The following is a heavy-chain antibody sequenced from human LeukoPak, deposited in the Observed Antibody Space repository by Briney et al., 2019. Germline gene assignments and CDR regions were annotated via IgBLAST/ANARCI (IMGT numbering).Heavy chain of an antibody. D-gene: IGHD6-19*01. CDR2: ISGSGGST. J-gene: IGHJ4*02. Sequence: GGSLRLSCEASEFTFSNYWMSWVRQAPGKGLEWVSSISGSGGSTYYAASVKGRFTVSRDNSKNTVYLQMNSLRAEDTAVYYCAKDREWSSGWPAGHFDYWGQGTLVTVSS. CDR3: AKDREWSSGWPAGHFDY. CDR1: EFTFSNYW. V-gene: IGHV3-23*01.